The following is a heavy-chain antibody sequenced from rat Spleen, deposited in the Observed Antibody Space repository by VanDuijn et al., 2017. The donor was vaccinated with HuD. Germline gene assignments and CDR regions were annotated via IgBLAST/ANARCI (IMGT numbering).Heavy chain of an antibody. J-gene: IGHJ2*01. V-gene: IGHV2-1*01. CDR1: GFSLISNS. CDR2: IWGDGST. CDR3: ASQYYFDGYYRDY. D-gene: IGHD1-12*03. Sequence: QVLLQESGPGLVQSSQTLSLTCTVSGFSLISNSLHWVRQPPGKGLEWMGGIWGDGSTDYNSPLKSRLSISRDTSKSQVFLKMNNLQTEDTAMYFCASQYYFDGYYRDYWGQGVMVTVSS.